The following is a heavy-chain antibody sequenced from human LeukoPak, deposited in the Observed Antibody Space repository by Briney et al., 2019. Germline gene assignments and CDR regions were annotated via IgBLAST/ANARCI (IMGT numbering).Heavy chain of an antibody. CDR2: IDWDDDK. CDR1: GFSLSTSGMC. Sequence: SGPALVKPTQTLTLTCTFSGFSLSTSGMCVSWIRQPPGKALEWLARIDWDDDKYYSTSLKTRLTISKDTSKNQVVLTMTNMDPVDTATYYCARGVLWFGEPQHHHTDAFDIWGQGTMVTVSS. V-gene: IGHV2-70*11. J-gene: IGHJ3*02. CDR3: ARGVLWFGEPQHHHTDAFDI. D-gene: IGHD3-10*01.